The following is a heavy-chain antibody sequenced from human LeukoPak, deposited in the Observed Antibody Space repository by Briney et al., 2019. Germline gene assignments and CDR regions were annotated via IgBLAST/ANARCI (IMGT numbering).Heavy chain of an antibody. J-gene: IGHJ4*02. D-gene: IGHD5-18*01. CDR3: TTDSGYSYGLHY. Sequence: GGSLRLSCAASGFTFSNAWMSWVRQAPGKGLEWVGRIKSKTDGGTTDYAAPVKGRFTISRDDSRNTLYLQMNSLKTEDTAVYYCTTDSGYSYGLHYWGQGTLVTVSS. CDR1: GFTFSNAW. V-gene: IGHV3-15*01. CDR2: IKSKTDGGTT.